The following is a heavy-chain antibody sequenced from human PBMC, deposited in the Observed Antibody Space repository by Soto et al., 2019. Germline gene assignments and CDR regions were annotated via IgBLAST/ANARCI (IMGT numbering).Heavy chain of an antibody. Sequence: GASVKVSCKASGGTFSRYAISWVRQAPGQGLEWMGGIIPIFGTANYAQKFQGRVTITADESTSTAYMELSSLRSEDTAVYYCARRGGDCFAYNWFDPWGHGTLVTV. CDR2: IIPIFGTA. CDR1: GGTFSRYA. D-gene: IGHD2-21*02. CDR3: ARRGGDCFAYNWFDP. V-gene: IGHV1-69*13. J-gene: IGHJ5*02.